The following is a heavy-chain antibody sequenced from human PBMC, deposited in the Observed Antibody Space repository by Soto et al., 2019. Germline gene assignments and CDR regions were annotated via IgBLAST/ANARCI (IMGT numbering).Heavy chain of an antibody. CDR1: GFTFSSYA. D-gene: IGHD2-2*01. CDR2: ISGSGGST. CDR3: ARPRIGEFHCSSTSCYYFDY. J-gene: IGHJ4*02. Sequence: GGSLRLSCAASGFTFSSYAMSWVRQAPGKGLEWVSAISGSGGSTYYADSVKGRFTISRDNSKNTLYLQMNSLRAEDTAVYYCARPRIGEFHCSSTSCYYFDYWGQGTLVTVSS. V-gene: IGHV3-23*01.